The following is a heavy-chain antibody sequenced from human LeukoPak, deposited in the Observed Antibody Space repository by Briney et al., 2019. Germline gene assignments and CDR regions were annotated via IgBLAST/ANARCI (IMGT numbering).Heavy chain of an antibody. CDR1: GYTFTGYY. CDR2: INPNSGGT. CDR3: ARSRITIFGVVDNWFDP. Sequence: GASVKVSCKASGYTFTGYYMHWVRQAPGQGLGWMGRINPNSGGTNYAQKFQGRVTMTRDTSISTAYMELSRLRSDDTAVYYCARSRITIFGVVDNWFDPWGQGTLVTVSS. J-gene: IGHJ5*02. D-gene: IGHD3-3*01. V-gene: IGHV1-2*06.